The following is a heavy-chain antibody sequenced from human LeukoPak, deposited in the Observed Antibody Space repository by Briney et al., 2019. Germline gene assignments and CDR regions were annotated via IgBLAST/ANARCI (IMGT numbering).Heavy chain of an antibody. CDR2: IYYSGST. J-gene: IGHJ5*02. Sequence: NASETLSLTCAVYGGSFSGYYWSWIRQPPGKGLEWIGSIYYSGSTYYNPSLKSRVTISVDTSKNQFSLKLSSVTAADTAVYYCARHGSPVLRFLEHWFDPWGQGTLVTVSS. V-gene: IGHV4-34*01. D-gene: IGHD3-3*01. CDR1: GGSFSGYY. CDR3: ARHGSPVLRFLEHWFDP.